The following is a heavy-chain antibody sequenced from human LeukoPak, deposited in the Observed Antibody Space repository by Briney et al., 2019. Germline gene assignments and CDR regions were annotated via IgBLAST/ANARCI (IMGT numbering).Heavy chain of an antibody. V-gene: IGHV3-23*01. CDR3: AKDRPNYYESNGHYYRRDGDC. Sequence: GGSLRLSCAASGFTFSTYAMSWVRRGPGKGLEWVSSISSSGGVTFYAGSVRGRFTISRDNSKNTLFLQMNSLRADDTAVYYCAKDRPNYYESNGHYYRRDGDCWGQGTLVTVSS. CDR2: ISSSGGVT. D-gene: IGHD3-22*01. CDR1: GFTFSTYA. J-gene: IGHJ4*02.